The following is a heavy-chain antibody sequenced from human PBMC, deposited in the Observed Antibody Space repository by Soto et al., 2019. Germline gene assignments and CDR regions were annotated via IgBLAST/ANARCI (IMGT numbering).Heavy chain of an antibody. Sequence: ASVKVSCKASGYTFTSYAMHWVRQAPGQRLEWMGWINAGNGNTKYSQKFQGRVTITRDTSASTAYMELSSLRSEDTAVDYCARSHRLEWLLYYYGMDVWGQGTTVTVSS. V-gene: IGHV1-3*01. CDR3: ARSHRLEWLLYYYGMDV. CDR1: GYTFTSYA. CDR2: INAGNGNT. D-gene: IGHD3-3*01. J-gene: IGHJ6*02.